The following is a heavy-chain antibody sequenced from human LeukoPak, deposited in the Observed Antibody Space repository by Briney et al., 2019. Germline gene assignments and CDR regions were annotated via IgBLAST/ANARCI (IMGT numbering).Heavy chain of an antibody. CDR2: ISSSSSTI. V-gene: IGHV3-48*01. CDR3: IVLAVTGTFGFDY. Sequence: GGSLRLSCAASGFTFSSYSMNWVRQAPGKGREGVSYISSSSSTIYYADSVKGRFTISRDNAKNSLSLQMNSLRAEDTAVYYCIVLAVTGTFGFDYWGQGTLVTVSS. J-gene: IGHJ4*02. CDR1: GFTFSSYS. D-gene: IGHD6-19*01.